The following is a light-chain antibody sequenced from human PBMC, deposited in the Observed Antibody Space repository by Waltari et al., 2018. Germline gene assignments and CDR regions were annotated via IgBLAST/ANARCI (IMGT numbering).Light chain of an antibody. CDR3: QHYYSPPWT. CDR2: WAS. J-gene: IGKJ1*01. V-gene: IGKV4-1*01. CDR1: QSLLYISNNENY. Sequence: DIVLTQSPDSLAVSLGERATINCTSSQSLLYISNNENYLAWYQLKAGQPPKLLIYWASTRESGVPDRFSGSGSGTDFTLTISSLQAEDWALYYCQHYYSPPWTFGQGTKLEIK.